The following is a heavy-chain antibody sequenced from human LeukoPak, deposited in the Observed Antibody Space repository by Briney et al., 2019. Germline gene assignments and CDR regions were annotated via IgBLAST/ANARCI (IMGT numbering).Heavy chain of an antibody. CDR2: IYHSGST. Sequence: GSLRLSCAASGFTFSNYGMHWVRQPPGKGLEWIGEIYHSGSTNYNPSLKSRVTISVDKSKNQFSLKLSSVTAADTAVYYCARDPDGSGTDAFDIWGQGTMVTVSS. CDR3: ARDPDGSGTDAFDI. D-gene: IGHD3-22*01. J-gene: IGHJ3*02. CDR1: GFTFSNYG. V-gene: IGHV4-4*02.